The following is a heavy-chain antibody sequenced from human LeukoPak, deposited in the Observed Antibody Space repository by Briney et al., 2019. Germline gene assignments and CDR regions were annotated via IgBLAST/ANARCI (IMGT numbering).Heavy chain of an antibody. J-gene: IGHJ4*02. CDR2: IRSDGSDK. CDR3: AKHDSSSDY. D-gene: IGHD3-22*01. V-gene: IGHV3-30*02. Sequence: GGSLRLSCAASGFIFSTYGMHWVRQAPGKGLEWVAFIRSDGSDKYYAASVKGRFTISRDNSKNTLFLQMNSLRVEGTAVYYCAKHDSSSDYWGQGTLVTVSS. CDR1: GFIFSTYG.